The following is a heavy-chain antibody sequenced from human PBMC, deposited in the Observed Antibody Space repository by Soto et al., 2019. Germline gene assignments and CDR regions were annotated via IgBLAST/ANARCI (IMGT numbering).Heavy chain of an antibody. J-gene: IGHJ4*02. CDR2: ISSSSSTI. CDR1: GFTFSSYS. CDR3: ASQSSEWLLFAS. V-gene: IGHV3-48*01. D-gene: IGHD5-12*01. Sequence: EVQLVESGGGLVQPGGSLRLSCAASGFTFSSYSMNWVRQAPGKGLEWVSYISSSSSTIYYADSVKGIFTISSDNAKNSLSLQMNSVRAEDTAVYYCASQSSEWLLFASWGQGTLVTVSS.